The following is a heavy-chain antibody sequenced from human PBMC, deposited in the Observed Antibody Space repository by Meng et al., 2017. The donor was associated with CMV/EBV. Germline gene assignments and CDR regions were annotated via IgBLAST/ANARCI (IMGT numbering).Heavy chain of an antibody. J-gene: IGHJ5*02. CDR1: TSYE. D-gene: IGHD3-10*01. CDR3: ARGAANYGSGSDSPYNWFDH. Sequence: TSYEINWVRQARGEGREWMGWMSANSGNTGNARKFQGRVNMNRNTSISTAYMEMSRLRCEDTAVYYCARGAANYGSGSDSPYNWFDHWGQGTLVTVSS. V-gene: IGHV1-8*01. CDR2: MSANSGNT.